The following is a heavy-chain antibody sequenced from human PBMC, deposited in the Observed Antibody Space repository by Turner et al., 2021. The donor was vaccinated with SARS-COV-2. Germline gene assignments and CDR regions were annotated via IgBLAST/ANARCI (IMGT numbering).Heavy chain of an antibody. CDR2: RFYSGNT. V-gene: IGHV4-39*02. CDR3: ARLRVGATIYYYHGMDA. J-gene: IGHJ6*02. D-gene: IGHD1-26*01. Sequence: QVQLQESGPGLVKSSETLSLTCTVSGASLRSSSYYWGWNRQPPGKGLEWIGNRFYSGNTYYNESLKSRVTISMDTSANRFSLRLSSVTAADTAVYYCARLRVGATIYYYHGMDAWGQGTTVTVSS. CDR1: GASLRSSSYY.